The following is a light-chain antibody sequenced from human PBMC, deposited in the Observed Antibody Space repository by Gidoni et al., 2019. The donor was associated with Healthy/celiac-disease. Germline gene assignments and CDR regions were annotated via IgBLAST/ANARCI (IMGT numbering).Light chain of an antibody. V-gene: IGKV1-39*01. CDR1: KSISSY. J-gene: IGKJ1*01. CDR2: AAS. Sequence: DIQMTQYQSSLSASVGDRVTITCRASKSISSYLNWYQQKPGKAPKLLIYAASSLQSVVPSMFSGSGSGTYITLTISRLQPEDVATYYRQQSYSTPRTFGQGTKVEIK. CDR3: QQSYSTPRT.